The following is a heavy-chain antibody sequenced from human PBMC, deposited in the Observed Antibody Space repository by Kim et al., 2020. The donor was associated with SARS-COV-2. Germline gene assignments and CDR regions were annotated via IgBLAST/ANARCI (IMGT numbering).Heavy chain of an antibody. CDR3: AKVTGVVRGVIIDAXXI. J-gene: IGHJ3*02. Sequence: VKGRFTVSRDNSKKPLYMQMNSLRAEDTAVYYCAKVTGVVRGVIIDAXXIWGQGTMVTVSS. V-gene: IGHV3-23*01. D-gene: IGHD3-10*01.